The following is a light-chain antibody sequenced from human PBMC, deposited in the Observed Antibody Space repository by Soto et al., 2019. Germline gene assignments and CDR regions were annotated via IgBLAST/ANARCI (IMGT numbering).Light chain of an antibody. Sequence: QSALTQPASVSGSPGQSITISCTSSDVGGYNYVSWYQQHPGKAPKLMIYEVSNRPSGVSNRFSGSKSGNTASLTISGLQAEDEADYYCSSYTSSSVLFGGGTKLTVL. CDR3: SSYTSSSVL. CDR2: EVS. J-gene: IGLJ2*01. CDR1: SSDVGGYNY. V-gene: IGLV2-14*01.